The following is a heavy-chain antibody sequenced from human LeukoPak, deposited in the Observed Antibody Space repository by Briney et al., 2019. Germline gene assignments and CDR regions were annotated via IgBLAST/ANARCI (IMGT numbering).Heavy chain of an antibody. CDR3: ASVYCSGGSCYSGIYYYYGMDV. Sequence: ASVKVSCKASGGAFSSYAISWVRQAPGQGLEWMGRIIPILGIANYAQKFQGRVTITADKSTSTAYMELSSLRSEDTAVYYCASVYCSGGSCYSGIYYYYGMDVWGQGTTVTVSS. CDR2: IIPILGIA. V-gene: IGHV1-69*04. CDR1: GGAFSSYA. D-gene: IGHD2-15*01. J-gene: IGHJ6*02.